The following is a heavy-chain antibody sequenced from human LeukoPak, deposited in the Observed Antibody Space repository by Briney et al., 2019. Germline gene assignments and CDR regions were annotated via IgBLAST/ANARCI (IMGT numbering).Heavy chain of an antibody. CDR2: IRYDGSNK. CDR3: VRDWGYDSSGYWQKYFDT. Sequence: GGSLRLSCAASGFTFSSYGMHWVRQAPGKGLEWVAFIRYDGSNKYYADSVKGRFTISRDNAENTLYLQMNSLRAEDTAVYYCVRDWGYDSSGYWQKYFDTWGQGTLVTVSS. CDR1: GFTFSSYG. V-gene: IGHV3-30*02. J-gene: IGHJ4*02. D-gene: IGHD3-22*01.